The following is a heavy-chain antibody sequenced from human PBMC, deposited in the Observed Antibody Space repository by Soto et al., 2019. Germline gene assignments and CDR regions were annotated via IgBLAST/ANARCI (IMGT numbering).Heavy chain of an antibody. CDR3: ARVAFGPIDY. Sequence: SETLSLTCTVSNYSISSGYYWGWIRQSPGEGLEWIVSMYHSGTTYYNPSLKSRVTISIDTSKNQFSLKLTSVTSADTAVYFCARVAFGPIDYWGQGTLVAVSS. CDR1: NYSISSGYY. V-gene: IGHV4-38-2*02. CDR2: MYHSGTT. J-gene: IGHJ4*02. D-gene: IGHD3-16*01.